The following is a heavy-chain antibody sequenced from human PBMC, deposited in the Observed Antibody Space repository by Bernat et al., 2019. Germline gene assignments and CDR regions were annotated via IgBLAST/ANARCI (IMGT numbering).Heavy chain of an antibody. CDR3: ATVSHDDYARGGIDV. V-gene: IGHV3-33*01. Sequence: GESGGGVVQPGRSLRLSCAASGFTFSTYGMHWVRQAPGKGLEWVAVIWYDGSDKYYADSVKGRFTISRDNSKNTLYLQMNSPRAEDTAVYYCATVSHDDYARGGIDVWGQGTTVTVSS. J-gene: IGHJ6*02. CDR1: GFTFSTYG. CDR2: IWYDGSDK. D-gene: IGHD4-17*01.